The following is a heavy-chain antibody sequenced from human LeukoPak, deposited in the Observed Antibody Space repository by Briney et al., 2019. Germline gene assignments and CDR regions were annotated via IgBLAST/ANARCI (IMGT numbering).Heavy chain of an antibody. V-gene: IGHV1-18*01. Sequence: ASVKVSCKASGYTFSNFGINWVRQAPGQGLEWIAWISGNNDDPNYGQKFQGRFTVTTDSSTSTAYMELRNLRSDDTAVYYCARDGTSTDDYWGQGTLVTVSS. J-gene: IGHJ4*02. D-gene: IGHD2-2*01. CDR2: ISGNNDDP. CDR1: GYTFSNFG. CDR3: ARDGTSTDDY.